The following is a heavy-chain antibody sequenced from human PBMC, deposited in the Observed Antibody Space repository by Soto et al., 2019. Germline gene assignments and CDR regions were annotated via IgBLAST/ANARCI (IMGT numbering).Heavy chain of an antibody. CDR2: ISISSSYI. D-gene: IGHD3-22*01. CDR1: GFTFSSYN. CDR3: TTDSYSTMIVVRFDY. Sequence: GGSLRLSCAASGFTFSSYNMNWVRQAPGKGLELFSYISISSSYISYADSVKGRFTISRDNAKNSLYLQMNSLKTEDTGIYYCTTDSYSTMIVVRFDYWGHGTLVTVSS. V-gene: IGHV3-21*03. J-gene: IGHJ4*01.